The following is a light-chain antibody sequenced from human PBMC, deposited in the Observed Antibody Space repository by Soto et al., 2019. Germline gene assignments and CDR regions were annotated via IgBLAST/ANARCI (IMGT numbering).Light chain of an antibody. CDR3: QQSYSTRWT. V-gene: IGKV1-39*01. CDR2: GAS. CDR1: QSISTY. J-gene: IGKJ1*01. Sequence: DIQMAQSPSSLSASVGDGVTFTCRASQSISTYLNWYEQKPGKAPNLLIYGASNLQSGVPSRFSGGGSGTDFTLTISSLQPEDFGTYYCQQSYSTRWTFGQGTKVDI.